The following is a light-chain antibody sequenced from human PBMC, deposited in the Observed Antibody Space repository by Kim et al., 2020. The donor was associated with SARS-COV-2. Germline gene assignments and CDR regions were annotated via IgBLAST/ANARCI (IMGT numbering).Light chain of an antibody. CDR3: SSYTSSSTWV. V-gene: IGLV2-14*04. CDR2: DVS. Sequence: GQSFTISCTGTSSDVGGYNYVSWYQQHPGKAPKLMVYDVSQRPSGVSNRFSGSKSGNTASLTISGLQAEDEADYYCSSYTSSSTWVFGGGTQLTVL. CDR1: SSDVGGYNY. J-gene: IGLJ3*02.